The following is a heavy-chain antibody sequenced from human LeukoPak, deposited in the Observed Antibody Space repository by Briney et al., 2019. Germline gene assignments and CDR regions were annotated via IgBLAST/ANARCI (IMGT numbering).Heavy chain of an antibody. CDR3: ARAQIHNDSSGYQDY. CDR1: GFTFSSYS. D-gene: IGHD3-22*01. Sequence: GGSLRLSCAASGFTFSSYSMNWVRQAPGKGLEWVSSISSSSSYIYYADSVKGRFTISRDNAKNSLYLQMDSLRAEDTAVYYCARAQIHNDSSGYQDYWGQGTLVTVSS. CDR2: ISSSSSYI. J-gene: IGHJ4*02. V-gene: IGHV3-21*01.